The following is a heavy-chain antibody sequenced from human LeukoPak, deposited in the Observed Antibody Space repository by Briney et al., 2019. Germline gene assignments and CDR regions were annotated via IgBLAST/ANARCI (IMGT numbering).Heavy chain of an antibody. CDR1: GGSFRGYY. J-gene: IGHJ4*02. V-gene: IGHV4-34*01. Sequence: SETLSLTCAVYGGSFRGYYWCCIRQPPGKGLEWNGEINHRGSTNYNPPLKGRVTISVDTSKNQFSLKLTSVTAADTAVYYCARAGDSSGYGDYWGEGTLVTVSS. CDR2: INHRGST. D-gene: IGHD3-22*01. CDR3: ARAGDSSGYGDY.